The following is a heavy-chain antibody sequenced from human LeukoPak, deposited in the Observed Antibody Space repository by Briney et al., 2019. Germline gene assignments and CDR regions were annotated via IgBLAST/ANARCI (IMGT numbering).Heavy chain of an antibody. D-gene: IGHD6-19*01. V-gene: IGHV1-2*06. Sequence: ASVKVSCKASGYTFTGYYMHWVRQAPGQGLEWMGRINPNSGGTNYAQKFQGRVTMTRDTSISTAYMELSRLRSDDTAVYYCARADSSGWYPFDYWRQGTLVTVSS. J-gene: IGHJ4*02. CDR1: GYTFTGYY. CDR3: ARADSSGWYPFDY. CDR2: INPNSGGT.